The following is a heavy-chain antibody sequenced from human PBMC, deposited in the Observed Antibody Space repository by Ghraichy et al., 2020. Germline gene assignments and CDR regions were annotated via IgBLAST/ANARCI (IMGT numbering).Heavy chain of an antibody. J-gene: IGHJ4*02. CDR3: ARDPSGEAAADY. D-gene: IGHD6-13*01. Sequence: GGSLRLSCAASGFTFSSYSMNWVRQAPGKGLEWVSSISSSSSYIYYADSVKGRFTISRDNAKNSLYLQMNSLRAEDTAVYYCARDPSGEAAADYWGQGTLVTVSS. CDR1: GFTFSSYS. V-gene: IGHV3-21*01. CDR2: ISSSSSYI.